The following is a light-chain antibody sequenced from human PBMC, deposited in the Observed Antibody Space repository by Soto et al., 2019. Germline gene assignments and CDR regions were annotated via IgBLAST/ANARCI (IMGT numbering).Light chain of an antibody. V-gene: IGLV2-14*03. CDR1: HNDIGTYDY. CDR3: SSFTSNRIYV. Sequence: QPVLTQPTSVSGSPGQSISISCTGNHNDIGTYDYVSWYQQHPGRAPRLLIHGVTTRASGISDRFSASKSGLTASLTISGLQPEDEADYYCSSFTSNRIYVFGPGTKLTVL. J-gene: IGLJ1*01. CDR2: GVT.